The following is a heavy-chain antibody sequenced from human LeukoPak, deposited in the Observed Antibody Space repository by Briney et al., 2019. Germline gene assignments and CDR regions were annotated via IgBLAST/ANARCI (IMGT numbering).Heavy chain of an antibody. CDR2: IYHSGST. CDR3: ARLLGPVYFDY. V-gene: IGHV4-38-2*01. J-gene: IGHJ4*02. Sequence: SETLSLTFGVSGFSISRGYFWGWVRQAPGKGLEWIGSIYHSGSTYYNPSLKSRVTISVDTSKNQFSLKLSSVTAADTAVYYCARLLGPVYFDYWGQGTLVTVSS. CDR1: GFSISRGYF.